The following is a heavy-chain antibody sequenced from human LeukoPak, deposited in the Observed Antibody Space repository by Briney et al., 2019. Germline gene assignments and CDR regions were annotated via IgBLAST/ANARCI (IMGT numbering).Heavy chain of an antibody. CDR1: GFTFSSYA. CDR2: INQGESEK. D-gene: IGHD6-19*01. J-gene: IGHJ3*02. V-gene: IGHV3-7*01. CDR3: ARYGNGAWLAHYSFEI. Sequence: PGGSLRLSCAASGFTFSSYAMSWIRQAPGKGLEWVANINQGESEKYYVDSVKGRFAISRDNAKNSLYLQMNSLRDEDTAVYYCARYGNGAWLAHYSFEIWGQGTMVTVSS.